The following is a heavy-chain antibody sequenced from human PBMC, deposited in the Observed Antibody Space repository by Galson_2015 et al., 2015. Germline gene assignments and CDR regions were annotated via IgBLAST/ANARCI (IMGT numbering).Heavy chain of an antibody. D-gene: IGHD3-22*01. J-gene: IGHJ4*02. CDR1: GYTFTSYG. Sequence: SVKVSCKASGYTFTSYGISWVRQAPGQGLEWMGWISAYNGNTNYAQKLQGRVTMTTDTSTSTAYMELRSLRSDDTAVYYCASSREETYYYDSSGYSEGAFDYGGQGILVTVSS. V-gene: IGHV1-18*01. CDR3: ASSREETYYYDSSGYSEGAFDY. CDR2: ISAYNGNT.